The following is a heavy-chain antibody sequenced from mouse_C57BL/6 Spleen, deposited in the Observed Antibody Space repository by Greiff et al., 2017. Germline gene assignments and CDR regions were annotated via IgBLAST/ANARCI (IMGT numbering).Heavy chain of an antibody. Sequence: QVHVKQPGTELVKPGASVKLSCKASGYTFTSYWMHWVKQRPGQGLEWIGNINPSNGGTNYNEKFKSKAKLTVDKSSSTAYMQLSSLTSEDSAVYYCARWVLRSFDYWGQGTTLTVSS. CDR2: INPSNGGT. CDR3: ARWVLRSFDY. V-gene: IGHV1-53*01. J-gene: IGHJ2*01. CDR1: GYTFTSYW. D-gene: IGHD1-1*01.